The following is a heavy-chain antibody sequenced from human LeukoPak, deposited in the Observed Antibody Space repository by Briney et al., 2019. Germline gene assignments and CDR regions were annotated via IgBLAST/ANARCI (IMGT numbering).Heavy chain of an antibody. CDR1: GFTFSSYT. CDR2: ITGRSRYI. CDR3: AKGLTVTSTCYFDA. J-gene: IGHJ5*02. V-gene: IGHV3-21*01. D-gene: IGHD4-11*01. Sequence: PGGSLRLSCAASGFTFSSYTMNWVRQAPGKGLEWVSSITGRSRYIYYADSVRGRFTISRDNAKNSLYLQMNSLRAEDTAVYYCAKGLTVTSTCYFDAWGQGTLVTVSS.